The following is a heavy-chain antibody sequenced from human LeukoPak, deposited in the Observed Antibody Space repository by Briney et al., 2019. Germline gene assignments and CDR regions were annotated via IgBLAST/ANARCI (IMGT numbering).Heavy chain of an antibody. V-gene: IGHV3-33*03. Sequence: GGSLRLSCSASGFIFRDYGIHWVRQAPGKGLEWVAIVYSDGSNEHYADSVKGRFTVSRDNSKDTSFLQMSSLTAEDTAIYYCATDRAWYLDSWGQGTLVTVCS. J-gene: IGHJ4*02. D-gene: IGHD6-13*01. CDR1: GFIFRDYG. CDR2: VYSDGSNE. CDR3: ATDRAWYLDS.